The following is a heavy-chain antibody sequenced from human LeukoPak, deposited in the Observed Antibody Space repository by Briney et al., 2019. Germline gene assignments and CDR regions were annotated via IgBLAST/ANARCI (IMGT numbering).Heavy chain of an antibody. J-gene: IGHJ4*02. V-gene: IGHV4-4*09. D-gene: IGHD2-21*01. Sequence: SSETLSLTCTVSGVSMGAYQWSWVRQSPEKGLEWIGCINTKGETSYNPSLKSRVTTSVDTSKSQFSLRLMSVTAADTAVYYCATSNDAKIAPFDHWGQGAPVTVSS. CDR3: ATSNDAKIAPFDH. CDR2: INTKGET. CDR1: GVSMGAYQ.